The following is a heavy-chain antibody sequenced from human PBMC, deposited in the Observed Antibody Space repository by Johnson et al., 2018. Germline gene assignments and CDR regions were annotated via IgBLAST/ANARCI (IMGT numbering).Heavy chain of an antibody. CDR2: IKEDEIEK. CDR3: ARGRWPDS. D-gene: IGHD5-24*01. CDR1: GFTYTNNW. J-gene: IGHJ4*02. V-gene: IGHV3-7*01. Sequence: VQLVESGGGLVQPGGSLRLSCTASGFTYTNNWMTWVRQAPGKGLEWVANIKEDEIEKYHADSVKGRFTISRDNAKNSVYLQMNSLRVEDTAIYYCARGRWPDSWGQGTLVTVSS.